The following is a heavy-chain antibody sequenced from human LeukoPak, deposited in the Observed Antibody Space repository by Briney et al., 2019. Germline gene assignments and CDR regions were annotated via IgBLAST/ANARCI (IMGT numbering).Heavy chain of an antibody. D-gene: IGHD1-1*01. V-gene: IGHV3-7*04. CDR2: INQDGSEK. CDR1: GFTFSSSW. CDR3: ARGPRSDNFY. J-gene: IGHJ4*02. Sequence: TGGSLRLSCAASGFTFSSSWMNWVRQAPGRGLEWVATINQDGSEKYYVDSLKGRFTISRDNAKNSLYLQMNSPRVEDTAVYYCARGPRSDNFYWGQGTLVTVSS.